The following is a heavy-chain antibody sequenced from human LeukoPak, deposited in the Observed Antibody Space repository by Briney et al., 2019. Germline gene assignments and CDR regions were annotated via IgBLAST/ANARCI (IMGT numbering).Heavy chain of an antibody. J-gene: IGHJ4*02. CDR1: GFTFSSYD. D-gene: IGHD3-10*01. CDR2: IGVAGNP. Sequence: PGGSLRLSCAAFGFTFSSYDMHWVRQTTGEGLEWVSAIGVAGNPYYPDSVKGRFTISRDNSKSTLYLQMNSLRTDDTAVYYCAKGSNIIMVRGVILSPFDYWGQGTLVTVSS. V-gene: IGHV3-13*05. CDR3: AKGSNIIMVRGVILSPFDY.